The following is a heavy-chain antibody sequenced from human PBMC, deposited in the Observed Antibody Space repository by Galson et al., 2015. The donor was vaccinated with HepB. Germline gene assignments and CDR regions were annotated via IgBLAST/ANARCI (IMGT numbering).Heavy chain of an antibody. D-gene: IGHD3-10*01. CDR1: GFTFSSYG. CDR2: ISYDGSNK. J-gene: IGHJ6*02. CDR3: AKQSYYLGFYYYYGMDV. V-gene: IGHV3-30*18. Sequence: SLRLSCAASGFTFSSYGMHWVRQAPGKGLEWVAVISYDGSNKYYADSVKGRITISRDNSKNTLYLQMNSLRAEDTAEYYCAKQSYYLGFYYYYGMDVWGQGTTVTVSS.